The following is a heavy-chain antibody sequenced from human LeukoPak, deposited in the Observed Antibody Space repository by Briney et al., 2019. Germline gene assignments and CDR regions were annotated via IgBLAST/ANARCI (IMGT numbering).Heavy chain of an antibody. J-gene: IGHJ3*02. D-gene: IGHD1-26*01. Sequence: GGSLRLSCAASGFTFSSYSMNWVRQAPGKRLEWVSSIRSSSSYIYYADSVKGRFTISRDNAKNSLYLQMNSLRAEDTAVYYCAREVGASNDAFDIWGQGTMVTVSS. CDR2: IRSSSSYI. CDR3: AREVGASNDAFDI. CDR1: GFTFSSYS. V-gene: IGHV3-21*01.